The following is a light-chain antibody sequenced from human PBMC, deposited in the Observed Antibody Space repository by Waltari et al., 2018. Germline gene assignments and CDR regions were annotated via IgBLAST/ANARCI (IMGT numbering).Light chain of an antibody. J-gene: IGKJ1*01. CDR2: GAS. Sequence: EIVLTQSPGTLSLSPGARATLSCWASQSVGRSLAWYQQKPGQAPRLLIYGASIRATGIPDRFSGSGSETDFSLTISRPEPEDLAVYYCQHYVRLPATFGQGTKVEIK. V-gene: IGKV3-20*01. CDR1: QSVGRS. CDR3: QHYVRLPAT.